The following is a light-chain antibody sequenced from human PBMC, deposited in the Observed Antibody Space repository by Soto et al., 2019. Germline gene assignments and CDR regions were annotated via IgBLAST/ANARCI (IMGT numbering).Light chain of an antibody. CDR1: QSISIW. Sequence: DIQMTQSPSTRSASVGDRVTITCRASQSISIWLAWYQQKPGKAPKLLIYKASSLESGVPSRFSGSGSGTEFTLTISSLQPDDFATYYCQQYNTYSRTFGQGTKLEI. CDR3: QQYNTYSRT. J-gene: IGKJ2*02. CDR2: KAS. V-gene: IGKV1-5*03.